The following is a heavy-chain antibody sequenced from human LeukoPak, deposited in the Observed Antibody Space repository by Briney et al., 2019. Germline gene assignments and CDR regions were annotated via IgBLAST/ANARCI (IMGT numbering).Heavy chain of an antibody. CDR1: GGSISSSSYY. CDR3: ARGSAAAGLYYFDY. CDR2: IYYSGST. D-gene: IGHD6-13*01. V-gene: IGHV4-39*07. Sequence: SETLSLTCTVSGGSISSSSYYWGWTRQPPGKGLEWIGSIYYSGSTYYNPSLKSRVTISVDTSKNQFSLKLSSVTAADTAVYYCARGSAAAGLYYFDYWGQGTLVTVSS. J-gene: IGHJ4*02.